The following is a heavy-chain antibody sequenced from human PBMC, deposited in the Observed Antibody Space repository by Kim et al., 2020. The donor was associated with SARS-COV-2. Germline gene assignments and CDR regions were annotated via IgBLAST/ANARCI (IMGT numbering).Heavy chain of an antibody. V-gene: IGHV1-8*01. CDR2: MNPNSGNT. CDR1: GYTFTSYD. Sequence: ASVKVSCKASGYTFTSYDINWVRQATGQGLEWMGWMNPNSGNTGYAQKFQGRVTMTRNTSISTAYMELSSLRSEDTAVYYCAGGRSIAARRPVDYWGQGTLVTVSS. J-gene: IGHJ4*02. CDR3: AGGRSIAARRPVDY. D-gene: IGHD6-6*01.